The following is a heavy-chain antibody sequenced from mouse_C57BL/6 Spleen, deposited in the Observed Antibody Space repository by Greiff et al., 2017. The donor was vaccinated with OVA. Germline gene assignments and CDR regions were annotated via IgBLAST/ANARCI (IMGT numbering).Heavy chain of an antibody. V-gene: IGHV1-54*01. J-gene: IGHJ1*03. CDR1: GYAFTNYL. Sequence: QVQLQQSGAELVRPGTSVKVSCKASGYAFTNYLIEWVKQRPGQGLEWIGVINPGSGGTNYNEKFKGKATLTADKSSSTAYMQLSSLTSEDSAVYFCARSGGNVWYFDVWGTGTTVTVSS. CDR3: ARSGGNVWYFDV. CDR2: INPGSGGT. D-gene: IGHD3-1*01.